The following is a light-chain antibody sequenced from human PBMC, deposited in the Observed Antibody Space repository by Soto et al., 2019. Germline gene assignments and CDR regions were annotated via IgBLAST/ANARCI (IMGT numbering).Light chain of an antibody. V-gene: IGKV3D-15*01. J-gene: IGKJ4*01. Sequence: EIVMTQSQVTLSASPGERVTLSCRASQSVNINLAWYQQRHGQAPRVLIYGASNRASGIPDKFSGSGSGTDFTLTISSLEPDDFALYFCQQYKDWPPLTFGGGTRVEIK. CDR3: QQYKDWPPLT. CDR1: QSVNIN. CDR2: GAS.